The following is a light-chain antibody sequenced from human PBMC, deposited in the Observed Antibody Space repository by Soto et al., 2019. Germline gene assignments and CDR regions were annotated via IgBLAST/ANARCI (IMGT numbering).Light chain of an antibody. J-gene: IGLJ1*01. V-gene: IGLV2-8*01. CDR2: DVT. CDR3: TYNAVSESYV. Sequence: QSVLTQPPSASGSPGQSVAISCTGTSSDVGGYNYVSWYQQHPGKAPKLMIYDVTKRPSGVPDRFSGSKSGNTASLTVSGLQAEDEADYHCTYNAVSESYVFGSGTKLTVL. CDR1: SSDVGGYNY.